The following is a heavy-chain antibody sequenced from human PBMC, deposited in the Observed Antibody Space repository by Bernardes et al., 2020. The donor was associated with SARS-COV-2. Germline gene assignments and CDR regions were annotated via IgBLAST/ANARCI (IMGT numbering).Heavy chain of an antibody. Sequence: SETLSLTCAVYGGSFSGYYWSWIRQPPGKGLEWIGEINHSGSTNYNPSLKSRVTISVDTSKNQFSLKLSSVTAADTAVYYCARRRRYCSSTSCSNYYYYMDVWGKGTTVTVSS. V-gene: IGHV4-34*01. CDR3: ARRRRYCSSTSCSNYYYYMDV. CDR2: INHSGST. D-gene: IGHD2-2*01. CDR1: GGSFSGYY. J-gene: IGHJ6*03.